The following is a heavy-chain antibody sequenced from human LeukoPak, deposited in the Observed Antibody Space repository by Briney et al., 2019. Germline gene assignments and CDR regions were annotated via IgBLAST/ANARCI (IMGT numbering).Heavy chain of an antibody. CDR1: GGSISSYY. D-gene: IGHD6-6*01. Sequence: SETLSLTCTVSGGSISSYYWSWIRQPAGKGLEWIGRIYTSGSTNYNPSLKSRVTMSVDTSKNQFSLKLSSVTAADTAVYYCARVERSSSARAFDYWGQGTLVTVSS. V-gene: IGHV4-4*07. CDR2: IYTSGST. CDR3: ARVERSSSARAFDY. J-gene: IGHJ4*02.